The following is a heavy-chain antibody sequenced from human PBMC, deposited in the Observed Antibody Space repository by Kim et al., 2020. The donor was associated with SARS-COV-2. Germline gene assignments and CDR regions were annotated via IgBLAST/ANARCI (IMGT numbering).Heavy chain of an antibody. J-gene: IGHJ5*02. CDR3: ARDEVYGDYVWP. Sequence: ASVKVSCKASGYTFTSYYMHCVRQAPGQGLEWMGIINPSGGSTSYAQKFQVRVTMTRDTSTSTVYMELSSLRSEDTAVYYCARDEVYGDYVWPWGQGTLVTVSS. D-gene: IGHD4-17*01. CDR1: GYTFTSYY. CDR2: INPSGGST. V-gene: IGHV1-46*01.